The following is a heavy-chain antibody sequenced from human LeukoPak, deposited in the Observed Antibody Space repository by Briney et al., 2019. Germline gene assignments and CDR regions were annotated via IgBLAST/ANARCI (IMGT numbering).Heavy chain of an antibody. J-gene: IGHJ4*02. CDR2: IRFDGSRQ. CDR3: VREQPGDGWSGFDY. Sequence: GGSLRLSCAASGFTFSNFAMHWVRQAPGKGLEGVAVIRFDGSRQHYAEGLEDRFTISRDNSKNTVSLQMSSLRTEDTALYYCVREQPGDGWSGFDYWGQGTLVTVSS. V-gene: IGHV3-30*07. D-gene: IGHD6-19*01. CDR1: GFTFSNFA.